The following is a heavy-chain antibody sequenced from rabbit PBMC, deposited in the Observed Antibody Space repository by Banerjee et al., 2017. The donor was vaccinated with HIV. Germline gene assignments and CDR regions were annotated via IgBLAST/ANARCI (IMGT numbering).Heavy chain of an antibody. V-gene: IGHV1S45*01. D-gene: IGHD8-1*01. CDR2: IDTGSRDFT. CDR1: GFAFNSVYD. CDR3: ARDTGSSFSTYGIDL. Sequence: QEQLVESGGGLVQPEGSLTLTCTASGFAFNSVYDMCWVRQAPGKGLEWIACIDTGSRDFTYYASWAKGRFTISKTSSTTVTLQMTSLTVADTATYFCARDTGSSFSTYGIDLWGPGTLVTVS. J-gene: IGHJ6*01.